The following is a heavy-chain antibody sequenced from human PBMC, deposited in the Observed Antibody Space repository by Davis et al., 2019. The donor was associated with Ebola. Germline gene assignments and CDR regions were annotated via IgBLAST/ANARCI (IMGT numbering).Heavy chain of an antibody. V-gene: IGHV3-33*01. D-gene: IGHD5-18*01. CDR3: ARDRVGGYSYGYMGY. J-gene: IGHJ4*02. CDR1: GFTFSNYG. CDR2: IWYDGSNK. Sequence: LSLTCAASGFTFSNYGMHWVRQAPGKGLEWVALIWYDGSNKYYADSVKGRFTISRDNSKNTLYLQMNSLRAEDTAVYYCARDRVGGYSYGYMGYWGQGTLVTVSS.